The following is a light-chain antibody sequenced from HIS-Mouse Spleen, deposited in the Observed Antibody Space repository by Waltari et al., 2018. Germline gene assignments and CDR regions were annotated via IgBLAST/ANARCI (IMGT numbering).Light chain of an antibody. CDR1: NIGSKS. J-gene: IGLJ7*02. Sequence: SYVLTQPPSVSVAPGQTARITCGGTNIGSKSVHWYQQKPGQAPALGVYDDSDRPSGIPERFSGSNSGNTATLTISRVEAGDEADYYCQVWDSSSDHAVFGGGTQLTAL. V-gene: IGLV3-21*02. CDR3: QVWDSSSDHAV. CDR2: DDS.